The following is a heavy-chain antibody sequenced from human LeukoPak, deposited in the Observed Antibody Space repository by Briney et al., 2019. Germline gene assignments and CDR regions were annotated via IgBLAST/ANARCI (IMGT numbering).Heavy chain of an antibody. V-gene: IGHV3-23*01. D-gene: IGHD1-26*01. CDR2: ISGSGGST. CDR1: GFTFSSYA. CDR3: AKGGSGSYYVGEFDY. J-gene: IGHJ4*02. Sequence: GGSLRLSCAASGFTFSSYAMSWVRQAPGKGLEWVSAISGSGGSTYYADSVKGRFTISRDNSKNTLQLQMNSLRAEDTAVYYCAKGGSGSYYVGEFDYWGQGTLVTVSS.